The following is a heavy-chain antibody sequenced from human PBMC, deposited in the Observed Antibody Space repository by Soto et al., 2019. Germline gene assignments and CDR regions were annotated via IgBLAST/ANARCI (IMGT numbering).Heavy chain of an antibody. D-gene: IGHD4-4*01. V-gene: IGHV3-21*01. CDR3: AREADPSATVTDFDYYYYYGMDV. J-gene: IGHJ6*02. CDR2: IGSSSSYI. CDR1: GFTFSSYS. Sequence: GGSLRLSCAASGFTFSSYSMNWVRQAPGKGLEWVSSIGSSSSYIYYADSVKGRFTISRDNAKNSLYLQMNSLRAEDTAVYYCAREADPSATVTDFDYYYYYGMDVWGQGTTVTVSS.